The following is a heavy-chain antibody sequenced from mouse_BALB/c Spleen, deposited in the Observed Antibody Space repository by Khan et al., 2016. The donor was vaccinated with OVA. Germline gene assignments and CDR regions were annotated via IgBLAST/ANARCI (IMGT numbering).Heavy chain of an antibody. D-gene: IGHD2-2*01. CDR3: TRQGYVAWFTY. CDR1: GYSFTSYY. CDR2: IDPFSGGT. J-gene: IGHJ3*01. V-gene: IGHV1-31*01. Sequence: EVQLQQSGPDLMKPGASLKISCKASGYSFTSYYIHWVVQSHGKSLEWIGYIDPFSGGTTYNQKFKGKATLTVDKSSSTAYIQFSNLTSDDSAVYYCTRQGYVAWFTYWGQGTLVTVSA.